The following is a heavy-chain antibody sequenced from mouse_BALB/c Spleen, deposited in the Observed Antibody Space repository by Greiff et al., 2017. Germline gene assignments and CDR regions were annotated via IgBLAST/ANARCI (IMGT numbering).Heavy chain of an antibody. D-gene: IGHD2-4*01. CDR2: IWRGGST. CDR3: ANYDYDVAY. Sequence: VKLMESGPSLVQPSQSLSITCTVSGFSLTSYGVHWVRQSPGKGLEWLGVIWRGGSTDYNAAFMSRLSITKDNSKSQVFFKMNSLQADDTAIYYCANYDYDVAYWGQGTLVTVSA. J-gene: IGHJ3*01. CDR1: GFSLTSYG. V-gene: IGHV2-5-1*01.